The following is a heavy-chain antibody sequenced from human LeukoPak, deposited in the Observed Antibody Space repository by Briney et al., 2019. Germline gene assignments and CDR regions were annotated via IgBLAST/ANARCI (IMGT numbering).Heavy chain of an antibody. CDR2: IIPIFGTA. Sequence: ASVKVSCKASGGTFSSYAISWVRQAPGQGLEWMGGIIPIFGTANYAQKFQGRVTITTDESTSTAYMELSSLRSEDTAVYYCARVALHIYDFWTRLRGYYYYMDVWGKGTTVTVSS. V-gene: IGHV1-69*05. CDR1: GGTFSSYA. J-gene: IGHJ6*03. CDR3: ARVALHIYDFWTRLRGYYYYMDV. D-gene: IGHD3-3*01.